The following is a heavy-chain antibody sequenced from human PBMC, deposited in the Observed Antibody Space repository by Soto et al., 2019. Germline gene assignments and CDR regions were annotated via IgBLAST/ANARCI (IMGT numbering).Heavy chain of an antibody. D-gene: IGHD6-19*01. J-gene: IGHJ4*02. CDR3: ARIRLESDSSGWYAFDY. Sequence: GSGPTLVNPTQTLTLTCTFSGFSLSTSGMCVSWIRQPPGKALEWLALIDWDDDKYYSTSLKTRLTISKDTSKNQVVLTTTNMDPVDTATYYCARIRLESDSSGWYAFDYWGQGTLVTVSS. V-gene: IGHV2-70*01. CDR2: IDWDDDK. CDR1: GFSLSTSGMC.